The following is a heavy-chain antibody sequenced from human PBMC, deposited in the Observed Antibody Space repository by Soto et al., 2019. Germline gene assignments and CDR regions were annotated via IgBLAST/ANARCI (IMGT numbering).Heavy chain of an antibody. CDR2: IYHSGST. CDR3: ARRWGEGRVDY. D-gene: IGHD3-10*01. Sequence: QVQLQESGPGLVRPSGTLSLTCAVSGASISSSNWWSWVRQPPGKVLEWIGEIYHSGSTNYNPSLKRRVTISVDKSRNQFSLKLSSVTAADTAVYYCARRWGEGRVDYWGQGTLVTVSS. CDR1: GASISSSNW. J-gene: IGHJ4*02. V-gene: IGHV4-4*02.